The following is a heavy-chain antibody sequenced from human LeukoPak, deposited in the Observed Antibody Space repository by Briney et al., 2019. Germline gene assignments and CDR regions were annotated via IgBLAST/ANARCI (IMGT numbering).Heavy chain of an antibody. V-gene: IGHV1-69*01. CDR3: ARAIAAAGAQYFQH. CDR1: GGTFSRHA. CDR2: INPIIGTS. Sequence: SVKVSCKASGGTFSRHAISWVRQAPGEGLEWMGGINPIIGTSKYAQKFQGRVTITADESTTTAYMELSSLRSEDTAVYYCARAIAAAGAQYFQHWGQGTLVSASS. J-gene: IGHJ1*01. D-gene: IGHD6-13*01.